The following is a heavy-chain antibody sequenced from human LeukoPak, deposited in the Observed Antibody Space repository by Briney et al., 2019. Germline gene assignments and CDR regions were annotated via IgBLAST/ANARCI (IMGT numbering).Heavy chain of an antibody. Sequence: GASVKVSCKASGYTFTDYFIHWVRQAPGQGLEWIGRINPNSGGTDDAQNFQGRVTMTRDTSISTAYMELSRLRSDDTAVYYCARDLPSTSNWELDYWGQGTLVTVSS. CDR2: INPNSGGT. J-gene: IGHJ4*02. V-gene: IGHV1-2*06. CDR3: ARDLPSTSNWELDY. D-gene: IGHD7-27*01. CDR1: GYTFTDYF.